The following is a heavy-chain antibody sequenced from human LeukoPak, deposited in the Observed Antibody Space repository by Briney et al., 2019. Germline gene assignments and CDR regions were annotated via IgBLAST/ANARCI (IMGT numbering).Heavy chain of an antibody. CDR2: INPNSGGT. CDR3: ARGSLGSSWYSPAGPGDY. J-gene: IGHJ4*02. Sequence: GASVKVSCKASGYTFTGYCMHWVRQAPGQGLEWMGWINPNSGGTNYAQKFQDRVTMTRDTSISTAYMELSRLRSDDTAVYYCARGSLGSSWYSPAGPGDYWGQGTLVTVSS. D-gene: IGHD6-13*01. CDR1: GYTFTGYC. V-gene: IGHV1-2*02.